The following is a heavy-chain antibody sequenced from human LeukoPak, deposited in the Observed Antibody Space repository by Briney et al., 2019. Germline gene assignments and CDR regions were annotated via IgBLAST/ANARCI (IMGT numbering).Heavy chain of an antibody. D-gene: IGHD2-2*01. Sequence: SETLSLTCTVSGGSISSGDYYWSWIRQPPGKGLEWIGYIYYSGSTYYNPSLKSRVTISVDTSKNQFSLKLSSVTAADTAVYYCVRGFKAYRFDYWGQGTLVTVSS. CDR2: IYYSGST. V-gene: IGHV4-30-4*01. CDR3: VRGFKAYRFDY. CDR1: GGSISSGDYY. J-gene: IGHJ4*02.